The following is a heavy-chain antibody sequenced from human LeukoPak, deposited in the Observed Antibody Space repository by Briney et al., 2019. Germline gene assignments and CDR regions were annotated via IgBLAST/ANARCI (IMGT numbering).Heavy chain of an antibody. Sequence: PGGSLRLSCAASGFTFNDYYMSWIRQAPGKGLEWVSYISTSGSRIHYADSVKGRFTISRDNAKKSVYLQMNSLRVEDTAVYLCATDDTIAPAVRTAGFDYWGQGALVTVSS. D-gene: IGHD6-13*01. V-gene: IGHV3-11*04. CDR3: ATDDTIAPAVRTAGFDY. CDR2: ISTSGSRI. J-gene: IGHJ4*02. CDR1: GFTFNDYY.